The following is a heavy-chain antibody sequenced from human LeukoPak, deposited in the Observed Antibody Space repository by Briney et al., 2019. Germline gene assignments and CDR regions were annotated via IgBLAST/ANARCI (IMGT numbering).Heavy chain of an antibody. CDR2: MKQDGSEK. Sequence: GVSLRLCCAVSGINFRGYWMAWVRHAPGDVLDWETNMKQDGSEKYYVDSVKGRFTISRDNAKNSLYLEMNSLRVEDTAVYYCARDLGHTGYDLYDYWGQGTLVTVSS. CDR1: GINFRGYW. CDR3: ARDLGHTGYDLYDY. V-gene: IGHV3-7*01. J-gene: IGHJ4*02. D-gene: IGHD5-12*01.